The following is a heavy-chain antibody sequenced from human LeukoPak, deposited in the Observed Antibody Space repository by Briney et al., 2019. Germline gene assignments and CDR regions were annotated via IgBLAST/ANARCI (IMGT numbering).Heavy chain of an antibody. CDR2: IRSKANSYAT. J-gene: IGHJ4*02. Sequence: GGALRLSCAASWLTFSGSAMHWVRQASGKVREWVGRIRSKANSYATAYAASVNGRFTISGDDSKNTAYLQMNSLKTEDTAVYYCITTGIAAAGVDYWGQGTLVTVSS. D-gene: IGHD6-13*01. CDR1: WLTFSGSA. V-gene: IGHV3-73*01. CDR3: ITTGIAAAGVDY.